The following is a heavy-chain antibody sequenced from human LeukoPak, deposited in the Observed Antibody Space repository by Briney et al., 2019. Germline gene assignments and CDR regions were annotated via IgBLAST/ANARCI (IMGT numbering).Heavy chain of an antibody. V-gene: IGHV3-30*04. Sequence: PGRSLRLSCAAPGFTFSSYAMHWVRQAPGKGLEWVAVISYDGSNKYYADSVKGRFTISRDNSKNTLYLQMNSLRAEDTAVYYCARDRGFSGMDVWGQGTTVTVSS. J-gene: IGHJ6*02. D-gene: IGHD3-10*01. CDR3: ARDRGFSGMDV. CDR1: GFTFSSYA. CDR2: ISYDGSNK.